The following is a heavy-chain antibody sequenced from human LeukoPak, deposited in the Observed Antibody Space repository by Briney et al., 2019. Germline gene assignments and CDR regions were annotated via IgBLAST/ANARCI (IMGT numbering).Heavy chain of an antibody. CDR2: INPSGGST. D-gene: IGHD5-12*01. CDR1: GYTFTSYY. Sequence: ASVKVSCTASGYTFTSYYMHWVRQAPGQGLEWMGIINPSGGSTSYAQKFQGRVTMTRDTSTSTVYMELSSLRSEDTAVYYCARDGYSGYDLRYWGQGTLVTVSS. J-gene: IGHJ4*02. V-gene: IGHV1-46*01. CDR3: ARDGYSGYDLRY.